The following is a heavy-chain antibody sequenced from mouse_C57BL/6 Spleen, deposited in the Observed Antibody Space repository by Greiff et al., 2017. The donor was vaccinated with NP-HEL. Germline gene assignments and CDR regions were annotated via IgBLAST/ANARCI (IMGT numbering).Heavy chain of an antibody. D-gene: IGHD2-2*01. CDR2: IDPENGDT. CDR3: TTSEVTTDY. V-gene: IGHV14-4*01. CDR1: GFNIKDDY. Sequence: EVQLQESGAELVRPGASVKLSCTASGFNIKDDYMHWVKQRPEQGLEWIGWIDPENGDTEYASKFQGKATITADTSSNTAYLQLSSLTSEDTAVYYCTTSEVTTDYWGQGTTLTVSS. J-gene: IGHJ2*01.